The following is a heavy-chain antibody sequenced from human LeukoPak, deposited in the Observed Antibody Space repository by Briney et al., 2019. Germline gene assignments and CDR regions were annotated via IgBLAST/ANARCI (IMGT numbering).Heavy chain of an antibody. CDR3: ARGGLAIFGVVFIFDY. Sequence: ASVKVSCKASGYTFTGYYMHWVRQAPGQGLEWMGWINPNSGGTNYAQKFQGGVTMTRDTSISTAYMELSRLRSDDTAVYYCARGGLAIFGVVFIFDYWGQGTLVTVSS. CDR1: GYTFTGYY. CDR2: INPNSGGT. V-gene: IGHV1-2*02. J-gene: IGHJ4*02. D-gene: IGHD3-3*01.